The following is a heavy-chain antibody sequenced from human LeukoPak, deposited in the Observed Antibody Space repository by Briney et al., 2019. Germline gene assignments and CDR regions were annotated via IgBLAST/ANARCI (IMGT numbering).Heavy chain of an antibody. CDR2: INTNGRTI. D-gene: IGHD5-18*01. CDR3: ARGGQVWHY. Sequence: GGSLRLSCVASGFTFANYEINWIRQAPGKGLEWVSYINTNGRTIHYGDSVKGRFTISRDNAQNPVSLQMNSLRVEDTGVYFCARGGQVWHYWGPGTLVTVSS. CDR1: GFTFANYE. V-gene: IGHV3-48*03. J-gene: IGHJ4*02.